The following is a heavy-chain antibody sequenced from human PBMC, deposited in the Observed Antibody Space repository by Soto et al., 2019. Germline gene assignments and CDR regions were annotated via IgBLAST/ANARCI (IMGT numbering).Heavy chain of an antibody. CDR2: IYYSGST. D-gene: IGHD5-12*01. J-gene: IGHJ4*02. Sequence: SETLSLTCTVSGGSISSYYWSWIRQPPGKGLEWIGYIYYSGSTRYNPSLTSRVAVSLDTSKKQFFLMLTSVTAADTAVYYCARKTGYEVFDFWGQGTLVTVSS. V-gene: IGHV4-59*12. CDR1: GGSISSYY. CDR3: ARKTGYEVFDF.